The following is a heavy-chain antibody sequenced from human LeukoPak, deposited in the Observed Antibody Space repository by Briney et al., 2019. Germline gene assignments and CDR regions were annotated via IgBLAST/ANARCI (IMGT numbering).Heavy chain of an antibody. V-gene: IGHV4-34*01. Sequence: SETLSLTCAVYGGSFSGYYWSWIRQPPGKGLEWIGEINHSGSTNSNPSLKSRVTISVDTSKNQFSLKLSSVTAADTAVYYCARGPGRYCSSTTCRPRTYYYYGMDVWGKGTTVTVSS. D-gene: IGHD2-2*01. CDR3: ARGPGRYCSSTTCRPRTYYYYGMDV. J-gene: IGHJ6*04. CDR1: GGSFSGYY. CDR2: INHSGST.